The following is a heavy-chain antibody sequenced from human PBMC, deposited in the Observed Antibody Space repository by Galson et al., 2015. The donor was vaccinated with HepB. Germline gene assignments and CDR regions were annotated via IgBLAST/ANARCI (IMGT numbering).Heavy chain of an antibody. Sequence: SLRLSCAASGFTFSSYGMHWVRQAPGKGLEWVAFIRYDGSNKYYADSVKGRFTISRDNSKNTLYLQMNSLRAEDTAVYYCAKAHRQAAAGDYWGQGTLVTVSS. D-gene: IGHD6-13*01. CDR3: AKAHRQAAAGDY. CDR2: IRYDGSNK. CDR1: GFTFSSYG. J-gene: IGHJ4*02. V-gene: IGHV3-30*02.